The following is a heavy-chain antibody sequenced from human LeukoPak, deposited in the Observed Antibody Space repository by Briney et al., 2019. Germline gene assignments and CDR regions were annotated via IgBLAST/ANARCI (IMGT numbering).Heavy chain of an antibody. CDR3: ARAVLLWFGELSDHFDY. Sequence: GGSLRLSCAASGFTFSSYGMHWVRQAPGKGLEWVAVISYDGSNKYYADSVKGRFTISRDNSKNTLYLQMNSLRAEDTAVYYCARAVLLWFGELSDHFDYWGQGTLVTVSS. V-gene: IGHV3-30*03. D-gene: IGHD3-10*01. CDR2: ISYDGSNK. CDR1: GFTFSSYG. J-gene: IGHJ4*02.